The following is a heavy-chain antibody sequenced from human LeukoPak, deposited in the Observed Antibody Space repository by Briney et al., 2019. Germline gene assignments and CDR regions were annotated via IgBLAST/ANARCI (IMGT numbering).Heavy chain of an antibody. V-gene: IGHV4-39*01. CDR1: GGSISITDYY. Sequence: SETLSLTCTVSGGSISITDYYWGWVRQPPGKGLEWIGSVSYSGSTYYNPSLKSRVTISIATSKNQFSLKLRSVTATDTAVYYCARIGDCSSTSCLGDFDYWGQGTLVTVSS. CDR3: ARIGDCSSTSCLGDFDY. D-gene: IGHD2-2*01. J-gene: IGHJ4*02. CDR2: VSYSGST.